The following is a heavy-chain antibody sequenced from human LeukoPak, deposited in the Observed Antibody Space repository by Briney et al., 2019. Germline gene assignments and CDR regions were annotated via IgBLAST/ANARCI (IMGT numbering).Heavy chain of an antibody. CDR1: GFTFSDYY. D-gene: IGHD1-7*01. J-gene: IGHJ4*02. CDR3: AREKGLEWNYCPFCSLDY. Sequence: GGSLRLSCAASGFTFSDYYMSWIRQAPGKGLEWVSYISSSGSTIYYADSVKGRFTISRDNAKNSLYLQMNSLRAEDTAVYYCAREKGLEWNYCPFCSLDYWGQGTLVTVSS. CDR2: ISSSGSTI. V-gene: IGHV3-11*01.